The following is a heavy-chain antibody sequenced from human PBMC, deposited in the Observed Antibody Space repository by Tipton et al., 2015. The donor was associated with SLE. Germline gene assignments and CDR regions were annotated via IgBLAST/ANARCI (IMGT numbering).Heavy chain of an antibody. CDR3: ARLHGYSYGLNWFDP. CDR2: IYYTGTTT. D-gene: IGHD5-18*01. CDR1: GGSGSSSSKY. J-gene: IGHJ5*02. Sequence: TLSLTCTVSGGSGSSSSKYWAWIRQPPGKGLEWIGSIYYTGTTTYYNSFLKSRVTMSVDTSKNQFSLRLTSVIAADTAVYYCARLHGYSYGLNWFDPWGQGTLISVSS. V-gene: IGHV4-39*07.